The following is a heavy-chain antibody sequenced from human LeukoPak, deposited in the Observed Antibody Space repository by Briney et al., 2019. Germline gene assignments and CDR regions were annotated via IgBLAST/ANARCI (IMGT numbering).Heavy chain of an antibody. CDR2: IYSSGRYI. Sequence: GGSLRLSCAASGFTFGSYSMAWVRQAPTKGLEWASSIYSSGRYIYYADSVKGRFTISRDNAKNSLYLQMNSLRAEDTAVYYCARGGGSRDGLTTSFDYWGQGTVVTVSS. CDR1: GFTFGSYS. D-gene: IGHD5-24*01. J-gene: IGHJ4*02. CDR3: ARGGGSRDGLTTSFDY. V-gene: IGHV3-21*01.